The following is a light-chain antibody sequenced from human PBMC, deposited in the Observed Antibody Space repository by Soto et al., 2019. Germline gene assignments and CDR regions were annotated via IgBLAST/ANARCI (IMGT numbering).Light chain of an antibody. CDR3: TSYAGSNNFV. CDR2: EVT. V-gene: IGLV2-8*01. J-gene: IGLJ1*01. CDR1: SSDVGAHNY. Sequence: QSVLTQPPSASGSPGQSVTISCTGTSSDVGAHNYVSWYQQHPGKAPKLLIYEVTKRPSGVPDRFSGSKSRNTASLAGSGLQAEDEADYYCTSYAGSNNFVFGTGTKLTVL.